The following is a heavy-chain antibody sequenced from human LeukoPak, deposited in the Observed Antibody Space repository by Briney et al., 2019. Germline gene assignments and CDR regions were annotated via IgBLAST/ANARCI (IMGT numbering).Heavy chain of an antibody. CDR1: GGSISSHY. CDR3: ARDGASSWYRYFDY. CDR2: TYYSRST. J-gene: IGHJ4*02. D-gene: IGHD6-13*01. V-gene: IGHV4-59*11. Sequence: SETLSLTCTVSGGSISSHYWSWIRQPPGKGLEWIGYTYYSRSTNYNPSLKSRVTISVDTSKNQFSLKLSSVTAADTAVYYCARDGASSWYRYFDYWGQGTLVTVSS.